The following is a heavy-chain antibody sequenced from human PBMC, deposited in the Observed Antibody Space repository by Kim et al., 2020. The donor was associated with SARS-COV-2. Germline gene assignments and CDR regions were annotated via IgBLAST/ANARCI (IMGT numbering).Heavy chain of an antibody. CDR3: ARGGANTRMAHEY. J-gene: IGHJ4*02. D-gene: IGHD5-18*01. V-gene: IGHV3-74*01. Sequence: TYPAPVKGQFPNPRDNAQTTLYLQMNSLRAEDTAVYYCARGGANTRMAHEYWGQGTLVTVSS.